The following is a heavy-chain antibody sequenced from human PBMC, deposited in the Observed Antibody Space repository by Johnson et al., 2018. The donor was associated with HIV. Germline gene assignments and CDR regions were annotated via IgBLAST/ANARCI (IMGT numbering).Heavy chain of an antibody. V-gene: IGHV3-30-3*02. D-gene: IGHD6-6*01. CDR2: ISYDGRNE. J-gene: IGHJ3*02. Sequence: QVQLVESGGGVVQPGRSLRLSCAASGFTFSSYALHWVRQAPGKGLDWVAIISYDGRNEYYADSVKGRFTISRDNSKNKLYLQMNSLRAEDTAVYYCAKRVPSKQLVDAFDIWGQGTMVTVSS. CDR1: GFTFSSYA. CDR3: AKRVPSKQLVDAFDI.